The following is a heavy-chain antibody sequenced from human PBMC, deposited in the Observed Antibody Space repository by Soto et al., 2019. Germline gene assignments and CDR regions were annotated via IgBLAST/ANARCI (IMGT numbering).Heavy chain of an antibody. D-gene: IGHD5-12*01. V-gene: IGHV5-51*01. CDR2: IYPGDSDT. Sequence: GESLKISCKGSGYSFTSYWIGWVRQMPGKGLEWMGIIYPGDSDTRYSPSFQGQVTISADKSISTAYLQWSSLKASDTAMYYCARPRRGIYSGYDPKDAFDIWGQGTMVTVSS. CDR3: ARPRRGIYSGYDPKDAFDI. CDR1: GYSFTSYW. J-gene: IGHJ3*02.